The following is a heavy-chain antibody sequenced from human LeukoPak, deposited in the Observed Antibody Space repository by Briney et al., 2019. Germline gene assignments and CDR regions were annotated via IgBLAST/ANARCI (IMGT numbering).Heavy chain of an antibody. CDR2: IYYSEST. CDR1: GGSTSGTTHN. Sequence: PSETLSLTCSVSGGSTSGTTHNRGWIRQPPGKGLEWIATIYYSESTKKSPSLKSRVTISLDTSRNQFSLKLSSVTAADTAVYYCARQGSSSWYGWYFDLWGRGSLVTVSS. V-gene: IGHV4-39*01. CDR3: ARQGSSSWYGWYFDL. J-gene: IGHJ2*01. D-gene: IGHD6-13*01.